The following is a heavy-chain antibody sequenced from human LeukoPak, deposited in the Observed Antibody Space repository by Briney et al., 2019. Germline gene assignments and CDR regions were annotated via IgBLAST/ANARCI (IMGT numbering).Heavy chain of an antibody. CDR3: ARILWFRDDAFDI. CDR1: GGSTSSYY. V-gene: IGHV4-59*01. Sequence: SETLSLTCTVSGGSTSSYYWSWIRQPPGKGLEWIGYIYYSGSTNYNPSLKSRVTISVDTSKNQFSLKLSSVTAANTAVYYCARILWFRDDAFDIWGQGTMVTVSS. CDR2: IYYSGST. D-gene: IGHD3-10*01. J-gene: IGHJ3*02.